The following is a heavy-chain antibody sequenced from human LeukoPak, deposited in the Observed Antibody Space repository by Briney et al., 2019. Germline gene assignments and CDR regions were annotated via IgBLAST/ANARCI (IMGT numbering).Heavy chain of an antibody. Sequence: GGSLRLSCAASGFRFSSYWMSWVRQPPGKGLEWVANIKHDGSEKYYVDSVKGRFSIYRDDAKNSVYLQMNSLRADDTAVYYCARGPGRVATTATGSFDIWGQGTMVTVSS. J-gene: IGHJ3*02. CDR3: ARGPGRVATTATGSFDI. CDR2: IKHDGSEK. CDR1: GFRFSSYW. V-gene: IGHV3-7*05. D-gene: IGHD1-1*01.